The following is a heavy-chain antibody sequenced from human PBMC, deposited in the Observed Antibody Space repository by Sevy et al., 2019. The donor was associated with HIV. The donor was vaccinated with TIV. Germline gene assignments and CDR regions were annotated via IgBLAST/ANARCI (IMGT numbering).Heavy chain of an antibody. J-gene: IGHJ6*02. CDR3: AREANPVLADYYYFAMDV. CDR1: GFSFSSHW. V-gene: IGHV3-74*01. D-gene: IGHD2-8*02. CDR2: INIDGSST. Sequence: GGSLRLSCSGSGFSFSSHWMHWVRQVPGKGLLWVALINIDGSSTHYADSVKGRFTISRDNGKDTLYLQMNSLRAEDTAVYYCAREANPVLADYYYFAMDVWGRGTTVTVSS.